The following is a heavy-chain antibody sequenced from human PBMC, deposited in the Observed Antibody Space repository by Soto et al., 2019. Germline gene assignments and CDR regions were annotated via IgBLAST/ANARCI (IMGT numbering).Heavy chain of an antibody. V-gene: IGHV4-31*03. J-gene: IGHJ5*02. CDR2: IYYSGST. D-gene: IGHD1-7*01. Sequence: PSETLSLTCTVSGGCISSGGYYSSCIRQHPGKGLEWIGYIYYSGSTYYNPSLKSRVTISVYTSKNQFSLKLSSVTAADTAVYYCERRRRPGTTGWFDPWGQGTLVTVSS. CDR1: GGCISSGGYY. CDR3: ERRRRPGTTGWFDP.